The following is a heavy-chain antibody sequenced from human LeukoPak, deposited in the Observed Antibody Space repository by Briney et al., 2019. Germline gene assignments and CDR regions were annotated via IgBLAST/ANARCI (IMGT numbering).Heavy chain of an antibody. V-gene: IGHV4-4*07. CDR3: ARHVQGSTKKISSGWQLLDY. Sequence: KPSENLSLTCTVSGGSISSYYWSWIRQPAGKGLEWIGRIYTSGSTSYNPSLKSRVTMSVDTSKNQFSLKLSSVTAADTAVYYCARHVQGSTKKISSGWQLLDYWGQGTLVTVSS. CDR2: IYTSGST. J-gene: IGHJ4*02. CDR1: GGSISSYY. D-gene: IGHD6-19*01.